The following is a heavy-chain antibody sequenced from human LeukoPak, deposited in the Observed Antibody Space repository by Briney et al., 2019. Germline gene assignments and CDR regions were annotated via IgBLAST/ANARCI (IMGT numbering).Heavy chain of an antibody. CDR2: INAGNGRT. J-gene: IGHJ4*02. D-gene: IGHD4-17*01. CDR1: GYSFSDYA. Sequence: ASVTVSCKASGYSFSDYAVQWVRQAPGQRLEWMGWINAGNGRTEYSQNFQGRATITRDRSANTAYMELSSLRSEDTSIYYCARGRWTATETTYYLDYWGQGTLVTVSS. CDR3: ARGRWTATETTYYLDY. V-gene: IGHV1-3*01.